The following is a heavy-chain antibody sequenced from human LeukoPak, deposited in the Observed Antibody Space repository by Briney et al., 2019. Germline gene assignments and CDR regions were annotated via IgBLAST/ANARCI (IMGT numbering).Heavy chain of an antibody. CDR1: GYTFTSYG. CDR3: ARQNPGYDVWSGDDY. J-gene: IGHJ4*02. D-gene: IGHD3-3*01. Sequence: GASVKVSCKASGYTFTSYGISWVRQAPGQGLERMGWISAYNGNTNYAQKLQGRVTMTTDTSTSTAYMELRSLRSDDTAVYYCARQNPGYDVWSGDDYWGQGTLVTVSS. CDR2: ISAYNGNT. V-gene: IGHV1-18*01.